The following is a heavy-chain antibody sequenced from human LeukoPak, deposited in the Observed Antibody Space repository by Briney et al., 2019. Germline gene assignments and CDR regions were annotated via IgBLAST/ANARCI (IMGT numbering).Heavy chain of an antibody. CDR3: ARVGMATNFDY. D-gene: IGHD5-24*01. Sequence: SETLSLTCAVYGGSFSGYYWSWIRQPPGKGLEWIGEINHSGSTNYNPSLKSRVTISVDTSKNRFSLKLSSVTAADTAVYYCARVGMATNFDYWGQGTLVTVSS. CDR2: INHSGST. CDR1: GGSFSGYY. V-gene: IGHV4-34*01. J-gene: IGHJ4*02.